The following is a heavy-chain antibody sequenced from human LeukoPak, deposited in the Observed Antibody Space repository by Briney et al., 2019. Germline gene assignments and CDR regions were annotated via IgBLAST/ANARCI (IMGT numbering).Heavy chain of an antibody. CDR1: GFTFSSYA. J-gene: IGHJ4*02. Sequence: GGSLRLSCAASGFTFSSYAMSWVRQAPGKGLEWVSTITRSSSHIYYVGSVKGRFTISRDNAKNSLYLQMNSLRVEDTARYYCVRDFNYWGQGTLVTVSS. V-gene: IGHV3-21*01. CDR3: VRDFNY. CDR2: ITRSSSHI.